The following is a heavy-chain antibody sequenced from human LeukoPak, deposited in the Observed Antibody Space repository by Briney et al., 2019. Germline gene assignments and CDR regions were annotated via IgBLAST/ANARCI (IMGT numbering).Heavy chain of an antibody. CDR1: GFTFTSWA. D-gene: IGHD3-10*01. J-gene: IGHJ4*02. CDR2: ISNAVGGQ. V-gene: IGHV3-30*04. Sequence: PGGSLRLSCAASGFTFTSWAMHWVRQAPGKGLEWVSLISNAVGGQYYYDSVKDRFSITRENSKNTQYLQMSSLRVDATAVYYCARNGRFGSESLRDNQYYFDYWGQGTLVTVSS. CDR3: ARNGRFGSESLRDNQYYFDY.